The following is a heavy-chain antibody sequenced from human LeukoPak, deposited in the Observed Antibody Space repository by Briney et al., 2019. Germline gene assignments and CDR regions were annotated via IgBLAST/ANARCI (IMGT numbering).Heavy chain of an antibody. CDR3: AKGDDSSGYYCY. J-gene: IGHJ4*02. D-gene: IGHD3-22*01. V-gene: IGHV3-23*01. CDR1: GFTFSSYS. CDR2: ISGSGGST. Sequence: GGSLRLSCAASGFTFSSYSMNWVRQAPGKGLEWVSAISGSGGSTYYADSVKGRFTISRDNSKNTLYLQMNSLRAEDTAVYYCAKGDDSSGYYCYWGQGTLVTVSS.